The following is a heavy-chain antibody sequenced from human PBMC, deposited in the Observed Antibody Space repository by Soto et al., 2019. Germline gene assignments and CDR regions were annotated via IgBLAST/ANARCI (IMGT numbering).Heavy chain of an antibody. Sequence: QVQLVESGGGVVQPGRSLRLSCAASGFTFSSYGMHWVRQAPGKGLEWVAVISYDGSNKYYADSVKGRFTISRDNSKNTLYLQMNSLRAEDTAVYYCAKVPPQNTIFGVVYYYYGMDVWGQGTTVTVSS. V-gene: IGHV3-30*18. CDR1: GFTFSSYG. D-gene: IGHD3-3*01. CDR2: ISYDGSNK. CDR3: AKVPPQNTIFGVVYYYYGMDV. J-gene: IGHJ6*02.